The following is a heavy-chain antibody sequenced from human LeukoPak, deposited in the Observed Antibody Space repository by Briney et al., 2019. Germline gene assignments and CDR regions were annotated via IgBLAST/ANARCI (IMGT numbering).Heavy chain of an antibody. V-gene: IGHV3-23*01. CDR1: GFTFSSFA. J-gene: IGHJ1*01. CDR2: IRGSGGGT. CDR3: SRDPNGDYVGAFDFQR. D-gene: IGHD4-17*01. Sequence: GGSLRLSCVVSGFTFSSFAMTWVRQAPGRGLEWVSSIRGSGGGTDYADSVMGRFTISRDNSKNTLYLQVNSLRAEDTAIYYCSRDPNGDYVGAFDFQRWGQGTLVTVSS.